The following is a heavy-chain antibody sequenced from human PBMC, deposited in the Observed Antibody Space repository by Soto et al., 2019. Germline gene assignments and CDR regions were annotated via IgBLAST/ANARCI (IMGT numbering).Heavy chain of an antibody. Sequence: QIQLVQSGPEVKKPGASVKVSCKTAGYTFTNYGVSWVRQAPGQGLEWMGWISGYNGNTNYAQNLQDRVTMTTDTSTSTVYRELRSLTSDDTAVYYCARGGGGFEDYWGQGTLVGVSS. J-gene: IGHJ4*02. D-gene: IGHD3-16*01. CDR1: GYTFTNYG. CDR2: ISGYNGNT. V-gene: IGHV1-18*01. CDR3: ARGGGGFEDY.